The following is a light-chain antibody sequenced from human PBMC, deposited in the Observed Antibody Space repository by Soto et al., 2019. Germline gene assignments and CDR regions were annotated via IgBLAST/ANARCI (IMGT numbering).Light chain of an antibody. V-gene: IGLV1-40*01. CDR1: SSNIGAHYD. J-gene: IGLJ1*01. CDR3: QSYDNSLSVDV. Sequence: QSVLTQPPSVSGDPGQRVTISCTGSSSNIGAHYDVHWYQQLPGTAPKLLIYGNSNRPSGVPDRFSGSKSGTSGSLAITGLQAEDEADYYCQSYDNSLSVDVFGTGTKLTVL. CDR2: GNS.